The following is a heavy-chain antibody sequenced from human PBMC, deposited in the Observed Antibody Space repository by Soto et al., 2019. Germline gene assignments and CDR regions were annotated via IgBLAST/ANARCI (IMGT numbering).Heavy chain of an antibody. CDR1: GYTFTGYY. D-gene: IGHD2-2*01. Sequence: ASVKVSCKASGYTFTGYYMHWVRQAPGQGLEWMGWINPNSGGTNYAQKFQGWVTMTRDTSISTAYMELSRLGSDDTAVYYCARDGSVDCSSTSCFYYGMDVWGQGTTVTVSS. CDR3: ARDGSVDCSSTSCFYYGMDV. CDR2: INPNSGGT. J-gene: IGHJ6*02. V-gene: IGHV1-2*04.